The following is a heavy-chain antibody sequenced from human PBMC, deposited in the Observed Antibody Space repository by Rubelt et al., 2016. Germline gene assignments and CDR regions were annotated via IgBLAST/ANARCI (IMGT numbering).Heavy chain of an antibody. CDR2: INPSGSS. Sequence: QVQLQQWGAGLLKPSETLSLTCAVYRGSSSGYYWSWIRQPPGKGLEWIGEINPSGSSNYNPSLRSRVTISVDTSKSQFSLKVSCVTAEDTAVYYCARGYGSGSYWNYWGQGTLVSVSS. CDR1: RGSSSGYY. D-gene: IGHD3-10*01. V-gene: IGHV4-34*01. CDR3: ARGYGSGSYWNY. J-gene: IGHJ4*02.